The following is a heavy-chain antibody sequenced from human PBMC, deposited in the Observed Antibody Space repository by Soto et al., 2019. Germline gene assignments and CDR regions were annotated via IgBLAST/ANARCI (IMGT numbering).Heavy chain of an antibody. Sequence: QLQLQDSGPGLVKPSETLSLTCNVSDVSMSSTTYYWGWIRQPPGKGLEWIGTLYYTGSTYYNPSLKSRVAIAADTSKMQFSLKLSSVTAADTAVYYGAGRGRVASPLSFDYWGQGTLVTVSS. V-gene: IGHV4-39*01. CDR2: LYYTGST. CDR1: DVSMSSTTYY. D-gene: IGHD3-10*01. J-gene: IGHJ4*02. CDR3: AGRGRVASPLSFDY.